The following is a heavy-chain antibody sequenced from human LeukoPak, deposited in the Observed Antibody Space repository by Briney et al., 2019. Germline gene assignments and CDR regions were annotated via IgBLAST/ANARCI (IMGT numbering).Heavy chain of an antibody. V-gene: IGHV1-2*02. CDR1: GYTFTGYY. CDR3: AGGTIFGVVSLDY. D-gene: IGHD3-3*01. J-gene: IGHJ4*02. CDR2: INPNSGGT. Sequence: ASVKVSCKASGYTFTGYYMHWVRQAPGQGLEWMGWINPNSGGTNYAQKFQGRVTMTRDTSISTAYMELSRLRSEDTAVYYCAGGTIFGVVSLDYWGQGTLVTVSS.